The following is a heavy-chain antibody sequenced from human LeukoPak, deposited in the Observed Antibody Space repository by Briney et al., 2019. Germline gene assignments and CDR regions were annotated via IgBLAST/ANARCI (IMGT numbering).Heavy chain of an antibody. CDR1: GFTFSSYG. CDR2: IWYDGSNK. D-gene: IGHD6-13*01. V-gene: IGHV3-33*01. CDR3: ARDLIAAAGTS. Sequence: GGYLRLSCAASGFTFSSYGMHWVRQAPGKGLEWVAVIWYDGSNKYYADSVKGRFTISRDNSKNTLYLQMNSLRAEDTAVYYCARDLIAAAGTSWGQGTLVTVSS. J-gene: IGHJ5*02.